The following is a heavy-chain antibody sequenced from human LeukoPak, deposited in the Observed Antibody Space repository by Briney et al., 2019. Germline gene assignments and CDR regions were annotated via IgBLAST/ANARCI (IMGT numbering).Heavy chain of an antibody. J-gene: IGHJ3*02. CDR1: GFTFSSYT. D-gene: IGHD3-16*01. CDR2: IRTTSSTT. CDR3: ARDYTYAFDI. V-gene: IGHV3-48*01. Sequence: GGSLRLSCAASGFTFSSYTMNWVRQAPGKGLEWVSYIRTTSSTTSYADSVKGRFTISSDNAKNSLHLQMNSLRAEDTAVYYCARDYTYAFDIWGQGTMVTVSS.